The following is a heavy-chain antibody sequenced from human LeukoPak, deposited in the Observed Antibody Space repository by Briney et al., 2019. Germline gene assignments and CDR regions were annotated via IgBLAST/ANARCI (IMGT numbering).Heavy chain of an antibody. V-gene: IGHV4-4*09. D-gene: IGHD2-21*02. CDR3: ARLVVTSSANWFDP. CDR1: GGSISISY. CDR2: IHTSGNI. Sequence: ETLSLTCTVSGGSISISYWSWIRQPPGKGLEWIGYIHTSGNINYNPSLNSRVTMSMDTSKSQFSLKLSSVTAADTAVYYCARLVVTSSANWFDPWGQGTLDLVSS. J-gene: IGHJ5*02.